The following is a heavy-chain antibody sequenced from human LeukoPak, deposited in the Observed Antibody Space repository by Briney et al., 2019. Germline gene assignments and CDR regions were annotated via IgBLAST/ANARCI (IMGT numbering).Heavy chain of an antibody. Sequence: GSLRLSCAASGFTFSDYYMSWIRQPPGKGLEWIRNIFYSGSTYYSPSLRSRVTISLDTSRNQFSLKLNSVTAADTAVYYCAKSNGYGLVDIWGQGTMVTVSS. CDR2: IFYSGST. V-gene: IGHV4-34*12. D-gene: IGHD3-10*01. CDR3: AKSNGYGLVDI. J-gene: IGHJ3*02. CDR1: GFTFSDYY.